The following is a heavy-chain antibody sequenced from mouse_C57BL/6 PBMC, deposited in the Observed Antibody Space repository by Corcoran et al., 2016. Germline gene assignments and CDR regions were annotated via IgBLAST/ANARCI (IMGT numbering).Heavy chain of an antibody. Sequence: QVQLQQSGAELARPGASVKLSCKASGYTFTSYGISWVKQRTGQGLEWIGGIYPRSGNTYYNEKFKGKATLTADKSSSTAYMELRSLTSEDSAVYFCARWRITTVVDYWGQGTTLTVSS. CDR3: ARWRITTVVDY. J-gene: IGHJ2*01. V-gene: IGHV1-81*01. CDR2: IYPRSGNT. D-gene: IGHD1-1*01. CDR1: GYTFTSYG.